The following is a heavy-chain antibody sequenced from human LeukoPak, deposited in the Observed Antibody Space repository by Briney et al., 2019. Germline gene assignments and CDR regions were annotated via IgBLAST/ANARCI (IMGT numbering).Heavy chain of an antibody. Sequence: QPGGSLRLSCAASGFTVSSNYMSWVRQAPGKGLEWVSAISGSGGSTYYADSVKGRFTISRDNSKNTLYLQMNSLRAEDTAVYYCAKDYRGPRASDAFDIWGQGTMVTVSS. CDR3: AKDYRGPRASDAFDI. V-gene: IGHV3-23*01. J-gene: IGHJ3*02. D-gene: IGHD3-16*02. CDR2: ISGSGGST. CDR1: GFTVSSNY.